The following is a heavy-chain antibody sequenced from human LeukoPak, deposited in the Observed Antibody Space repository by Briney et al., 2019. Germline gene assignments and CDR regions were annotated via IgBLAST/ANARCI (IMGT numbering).Heavy chain of an antibody. J-gene: IGHJ6*03. CDR3: ARGRKLLSYYYYYMDV. V-gene: IGHV4-34*01. CDR1: GGSFSGYH. Sequence: SETLSLTCAVYGGSFSGYHWSWIRQPPGKGLEWIGEINHSGSTNYNPSLKSRVTISVDTSKNQFSLKLSSVTAADTAVYYCARGRKLLSYYYYYMDVWGKGTTVTVSS. D-gene: IGHD1-7*01. CDR2: INHSGST.